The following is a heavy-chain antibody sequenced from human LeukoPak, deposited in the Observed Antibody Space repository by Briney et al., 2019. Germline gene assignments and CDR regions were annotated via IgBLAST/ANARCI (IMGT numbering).Heavy chain of an antibody. CDR3: ARDIGLAH. J-gene: IGHJ4*02. CDR2: VHSNGDT. Sequence: SSETLSLTCTVSGGSIRTYFWSWFRQPAGKGLEWIGRVHSNGDTYYNPSLESRVTVSMDTSKNQFALNLTSLTAADTAVYYCARDIGLAHWGQGTLVTVSS. D-gene: IGHD3-16*02. CDR1: GGSIRTYF. V-gene: IGHV4-4*07.